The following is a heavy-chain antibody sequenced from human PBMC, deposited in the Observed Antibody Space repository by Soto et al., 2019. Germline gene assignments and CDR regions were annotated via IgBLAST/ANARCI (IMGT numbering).Heavy chain of an antibody. D-gene: IGHD6-19*01. CDR3: AKCTVDTIVTSGWGNWLDP. V-gene: IGHV3-23*01. CDR2: IRGTNGNT. CDR1: GFTFSSSA. Sequence: EVQLLESGGGLVQPGGSLRLSCAASGFTFSSSAMSWVRQAPGKGLEWVSAIRGTNGNTHYAESVKGRLTISRDNSKNTLYLQMNFLRAENTAVYYCAKCTVDTIVTSGWGNWLDPWGQGTLVIVSS. J-gene: IGHJ5*02.